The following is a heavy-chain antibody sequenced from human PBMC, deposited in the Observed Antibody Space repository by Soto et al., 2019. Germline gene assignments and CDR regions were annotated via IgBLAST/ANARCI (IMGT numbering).Heavy chain of an antibody. J-gene: IGHJ3*02. CDR3: ARTYYDILTGYSGDAFDI. V-gene: IGHV4-38-2*01. CDR1: GYSISSGYY. D-gene: IGHD3-9*01. Sequence: PSETLSLTCAVSGYSISSGYYWGWIRQPPGKGLEWIGSIYHSGSTYYNPSLKSRVTISVDTSKNQFSLKLSSVTAADTAVYYCARTYYDILTGYSGDAFDIWGQGTMVTVSS. CDR2: IYHSGST.